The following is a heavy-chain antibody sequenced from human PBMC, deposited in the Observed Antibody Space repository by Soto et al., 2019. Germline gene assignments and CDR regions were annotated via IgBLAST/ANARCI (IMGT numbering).Heavy chain of an antibody. J-gene: IGHJ3*02. D-gene: IGHD5-18*01. CDR3: ARGGIQLWPRPAFDI. V-gene: IGHV4-39*07. Sequence: NPSETLSLTCSVSGGSISTTDYYWGWIRQPPGKGLEWIGSIYYSGTTYYNPSLKSRVTISVDTSKNQFSLKLSSVTAADTAVYYCARGGIQLWPRPAFDIWGQGTMVTVSS. CDR1: GGSISTTDYY. CDR2: IYYSGTT.